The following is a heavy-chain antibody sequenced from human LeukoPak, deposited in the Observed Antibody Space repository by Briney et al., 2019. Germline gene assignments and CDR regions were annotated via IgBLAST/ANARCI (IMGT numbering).Heavy chain of an antibody. J-gene: IGHJ5*02. CDR1: GFTFSGYW. D-gene: IGHD1/OR15-1a*01. CDR3: ARDPRNKGFDP. V-gene: IGHV3-74*01. CDR2: INGDGSDT. Sequence: QPGGSLRLSCAASGFTFSGYWMHWARPSPAKGLVWVPCINGDGSDTRYAHSVKGRFTISRNNAKNTLYLQMNSLRVEDTAVYYCARDPRNKGFDPWGQGTLVTVSS.